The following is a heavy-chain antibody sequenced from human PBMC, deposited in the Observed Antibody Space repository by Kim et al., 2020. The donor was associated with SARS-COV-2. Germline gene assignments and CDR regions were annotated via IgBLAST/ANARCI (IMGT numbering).Heavy chain of an antibody. V-gene: IGHV4-61*02. J-gene: IGHJ4*02. CDR3: ASGATSLHFDS. CDR1: GGSISSGTYY. CDR2: IYTTVTT. Sequence: SETLSLTCTVSGGSISSGTYYWNWIRQPAGKGLEWIGRIYTTVTTNYNPSLESRVTISLDTSKNQFSLRLSSVTAADTAVYYCASGATSLHFDSWGQGTPVTVSS. D-gene: IGHD1-26*01.